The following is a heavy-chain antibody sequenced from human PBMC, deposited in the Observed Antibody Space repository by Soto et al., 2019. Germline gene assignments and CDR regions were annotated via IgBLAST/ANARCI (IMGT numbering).Heavy chain of an antibody. CDR2: ISAYNGNT. CDR1: GYTFTSYG. J-gene: IGHJ4*02. CDR3: ARVRHDRQAVLNFVY. D-gene: IGHD1-1*01. V-gene: IGHV1-18*01. Sequence: QVQLVQSGAEVKKPGASVKVSCKASGYTFTSYGISWVRQAPGQGLEWMGWISAYNGNTNYAQKLQGRVTMTTDTSTSTAYMELSSLRSEDTAVYYCARVRHDRQAVLNFVYWGQGTLVTVSS.